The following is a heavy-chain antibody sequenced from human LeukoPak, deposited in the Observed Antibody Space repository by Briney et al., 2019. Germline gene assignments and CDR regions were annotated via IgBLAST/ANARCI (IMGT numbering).Heavy chain of an antibody. CDR3: ARVEIVAVIAFDY. D-gene: IGHD2-15*01. V-gene: IGHV4-34*01. Sequence: SETLSLTCAVYGGSFSGYYWSWIRQPPGKGLEWIGEINHSGSTNYNPSLKSRVTISVDTSKNQFSLKLSSVTAADTAVYYCARVEIVAVIAFDYWGQGTLVTVSS. CDR2: INHSGST. CDR1: GGSFSGYY. J-gene: IGHJ4*02.